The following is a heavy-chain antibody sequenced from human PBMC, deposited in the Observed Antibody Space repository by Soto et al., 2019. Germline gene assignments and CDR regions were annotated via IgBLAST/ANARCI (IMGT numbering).Heavy chain of an antibody. CDR2: IYSGGST. D-gene: IGHD5-18*01. Sequence: GGSLRLSCAASGFTVSSNYMSWVRQAPGKGLEWVSVIYSGGSTYYADSVKGRFTISRDNSKNTLYLQMNSLRAEDTAVYYCARDFGYGFPYYYYYGMDVWGQGTTVTVSS. J-gene: IGHJ6*01. CDR1: GFTVSSNY. V-gene: IGHV3-53*01. CDR3: ARDFGYGFPYYYYYGMDV.